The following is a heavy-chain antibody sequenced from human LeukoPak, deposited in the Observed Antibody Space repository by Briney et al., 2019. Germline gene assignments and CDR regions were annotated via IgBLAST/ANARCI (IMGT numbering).Heavy chain of an antibody. CDR1: GGSISSYY. Sequence: SETLSLTCTVSGGSISSYYWSWIRQPPGKGLEWIGEINHSGSTNYNPSLKSRVTISVDTSKNQFSLKLSSVTAADTAVYYCASVRVKQWLVRLRAFDIWGQGTMVTVSS. V-gene: IGHV4-34*01. D-gene: IGHD6-19*01. CDR2: INHSGST. CDR3: ASVRVKQWLVRLRAFDI. J-gene: IGHJ3*02.